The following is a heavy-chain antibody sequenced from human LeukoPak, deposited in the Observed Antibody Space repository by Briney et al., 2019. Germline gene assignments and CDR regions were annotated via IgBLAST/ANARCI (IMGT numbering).Heavy chain of an antibody. CDR1: GYSLTSFA. CDR3: ARVRELGISYYFDS. J-gene: IGHJ4*02. CDR2: ISVYNGNT. Sequence: ASVKVSCKASGYSLTSFAISWVRQAPGQGLEWMGWISVYNGNTNSAQKFQGRVTMTTDTSTRTAYMELRSLRSDDTAVYYCARVRELGISYYFDSWGQGTLLTVSS. V-gene: IGHV1-18*01. D-gene: IGHD7-27*01.